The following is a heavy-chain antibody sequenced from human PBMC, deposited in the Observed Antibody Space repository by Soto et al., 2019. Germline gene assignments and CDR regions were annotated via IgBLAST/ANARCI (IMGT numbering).Heavy chain of an antibody. CDR3: VVAAQPYYFDY. D-gene: IGHD2-15*01. CDR2: ISAYNGNT. CDR1: GYTFTSYG. Sequence: ASVKVSCKASGYTFTSYGISWVRRAPGQGLEWMGWISAYNGNTNYAQKLQGRVTMTTDTSTSTAYMELRSLRSDDTAVYYCVVAAQPYYFDYWGQATLVTVSS. V-gene: IGHV1-18*01. J-gene: IGHJ4*02.